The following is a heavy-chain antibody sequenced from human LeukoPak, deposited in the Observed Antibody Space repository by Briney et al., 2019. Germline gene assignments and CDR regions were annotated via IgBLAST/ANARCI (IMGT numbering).Heavy chain of an antibody. CDR3: ASTMWIQQWPIHDAFDI. Sequence: GASVKVSCKASGGTFSSYAISWVRQAPRQGLEWMGRIIPIFGTANYAQKFQGRVTITTDESTSTAYMELSSLRSEDTAVYYCASTMWIQQWPIHDAFDIWGQGTMVTVSS. V-gene: IGHV1-69*05. D-gene: IGHD5-18*01. CDR1: GGTFSSYA. J-gene: IGHJ3*02. CDR2: IIPIFGTA.